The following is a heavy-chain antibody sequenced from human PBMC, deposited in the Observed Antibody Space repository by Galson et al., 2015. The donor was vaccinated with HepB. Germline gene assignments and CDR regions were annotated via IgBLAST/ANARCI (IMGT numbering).Heavy chain of an antibody. CDR2: INPSGGST. D-gene: IGHD2-15*01. Sequence: SVKVSCKASGYTFTSYYMHWVRQAPGQGLEWMGIINPSGGSTSYAQKFQGRVTMTRDTSTSTVYMELSSLRSEDTAVYYCARSPEDIVVVVAAPPDYWGQGTLVTVSS. CDR1: GYTFTSYY. V-gene: IGHV1-46*01. CDR3: ARSPEDIVVVVAAPPDY. J-gene: IGHJ4*02.